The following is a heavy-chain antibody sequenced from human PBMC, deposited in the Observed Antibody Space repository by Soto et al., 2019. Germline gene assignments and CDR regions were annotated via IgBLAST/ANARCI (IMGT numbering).Heavy chain of an antibody. D-gene: IGHD1-1*01. Sequence: GGSLRLSCEVSVVTFSAYWMHLVRQGPGKGLICVSRISDDGSTTTYADSVKGRFTISRYNAKNTLYLQMNSLRADDTGLYYCIRGPRVSSTGTGANWGQGTRLTVSS. V-gene: IGHV3-74*01. CDR1: VVTFSAYW. CDR2: ISDDGSTT. J-gene: IGHJ4*02. CDR3: IRGPRVSSTGTGAN.